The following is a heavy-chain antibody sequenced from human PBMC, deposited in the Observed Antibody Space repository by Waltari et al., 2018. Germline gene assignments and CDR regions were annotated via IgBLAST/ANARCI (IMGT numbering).Heavy chain of an antibody. CDR1: EFTFANFP. D-gene: IGHD2-15*01. Sequence: EVQLVESGGGLVQPGGPLDPPFAASEFTFANFPLSWVRQAPGKGLEWLSTISKSDGATYYTGTVKGRFTISRDNSQNMLYLQMNSLRDEDTAVYYCAIVIQWWFPGNMNVWGQGTTVTVSS. J-gene: IGHJ6*02. CDR2: ISKSDGAT. V-gene: IGHV3-23*04. CDR3: AIVIQWWFPGNMNV.